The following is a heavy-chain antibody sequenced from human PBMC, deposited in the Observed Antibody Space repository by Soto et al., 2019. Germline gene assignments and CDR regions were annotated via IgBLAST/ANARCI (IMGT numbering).Heavy chain of an antibody. CDR1: GFTFSDYY. J-gene: IGHJ6*03. CDR2: ISGSGSTI. Sequence: GGSLRLSCAASGFTFSDYYMSWIRQAPGKGLEWVSYISGSGSTIYYADSVKGRFTISRDNAKNSLHLQMNSLRAEDTAVYYCASGVAASNFYYYYMDVWGKGTTVTVSS. CDR3: ASGVAASNFYYYYMDV. V-gene: IGHV3-11*01. D-gene: IGHD2-15*01.